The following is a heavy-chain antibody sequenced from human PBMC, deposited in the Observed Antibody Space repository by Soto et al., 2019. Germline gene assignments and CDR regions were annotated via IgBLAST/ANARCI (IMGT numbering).Heavy chain of an antibody. D-gene: IGHD3-3*01. CDR1: GFTFSSYG. J-gene: IGHJ4*02. V-gene: IGHV3-33*01. CDR3: ARDGVTNYDFWSGYVPNSDFDF. Sequence: QVQLVESGGGVVQPGRSLRLSCAASGFTFSSYGLHWVRQAPGKGLEWVAGIWYDGSNKYYADSVKGRFTISRDNSKNTLYLQMNSQRASGTALYYFARDGVTNYDFWSGYVPNSDFDFWGQGTLVTVSS. CDR2: IWYDGSNK.